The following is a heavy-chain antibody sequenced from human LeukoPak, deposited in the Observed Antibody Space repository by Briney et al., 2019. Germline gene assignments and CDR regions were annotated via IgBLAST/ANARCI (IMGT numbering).Heavy chain of an antibody. CDR1: GGSISSYY. CDR2: IYYSGST. D-gene: IGHD3-10*01. V-gene: IGHV4-59*12. J-gene: IGHJ6*03. CDR3: ARGAITMVRGVEGNYYYYYMDV. Sequence: SETLSLTCTVSGGSISSYYWSWIRQPPGKGLEWIGYIYYSGSTNYNPSLKSRVTISVDTSKNQFSLKLSSVTAADTAVYYCARGAITMVRGVEGNYYYYYMDVWGKGTTVTVSS.